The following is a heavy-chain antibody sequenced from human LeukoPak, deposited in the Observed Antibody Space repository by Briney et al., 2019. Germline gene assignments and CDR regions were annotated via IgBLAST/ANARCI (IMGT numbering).Heavy chain of an antibody. CDR2: IKQDGSER. CDR1: GFTFSSYW. J-gene: IGHJ4*02. Sequence: QPGGSLGLSCAASGFTFSSYWMTWVRQAPGKGLEWVANIKQDGSERNYVDSVKGRFTISRDNAKNSLYLQMNTLRDEDTAVYYCATGAGCGYWGQGTLVTVSS. V-gene: IGHV3-7*03. CDR3: ATGAGCGY. D-gene: IGHD6-19*01.